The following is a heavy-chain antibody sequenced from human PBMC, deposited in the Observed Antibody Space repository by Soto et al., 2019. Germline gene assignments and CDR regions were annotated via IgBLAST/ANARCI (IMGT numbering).Heavy chain of an antibody. Sequence: PSETLSLTCAVYGGSFSGYYWSWIRQPPGKGLEWIGEINHSGSTNYNPSLKSRVTISVDTSKNQFSLKLSSVTAADTAVYYCARGGSGWYGHYYGMDVWGQGTTVTVSS. D-gene: IGHD6-19*01. CDR1: GGSFSGYY. CDR3: ARGGSGWYGHYYGMDV. J-gene: IGHJ6*02. CDR2: INHSGST. V-gene: IGHV4-34*01.